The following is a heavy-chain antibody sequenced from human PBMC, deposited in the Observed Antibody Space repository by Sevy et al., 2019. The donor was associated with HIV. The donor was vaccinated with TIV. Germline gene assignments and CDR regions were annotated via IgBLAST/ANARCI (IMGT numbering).Heavy chain of an antibody. CDR1: GVSFNTYG. Sequence: GGSLRLSCAASGVSFNTYGMQWVRQTPCKGLEWVSFIRHDGTKKYYSESVKGRFTISRDNSKRTLYLQMNSLRTDDTGLYFCTNGDYYFDYWGHGTLVTVSS. V-gene: IGHV3-30*02. D-gene: IGHD2-21*02. CDR3: TNGDYYFDY. J-gene: IGHJ4*01. CDR2: IRHDGTKK.